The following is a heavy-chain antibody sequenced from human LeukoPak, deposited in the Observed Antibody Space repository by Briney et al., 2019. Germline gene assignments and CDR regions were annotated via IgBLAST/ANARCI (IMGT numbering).Heavy chain of an antibody. CDR1: GGSISSYY. V-gene: IGHV4-59*01. D-gene: IGHD3-3*01. CDR2: IYYSGST. CDR3: ARGETIFGVVSDAFDI. J-gene: IGHJ3*02. Sequence: SETLSLTCTVSGGSISSYYWSWIRQPPGKGLEWIGYIYYSGSTNYNPSLKSRVTISVDTSKNQFSLKLSSVTAADTAVYYCARGETIFGVVSDAFDIWGQGTMVTVSS.